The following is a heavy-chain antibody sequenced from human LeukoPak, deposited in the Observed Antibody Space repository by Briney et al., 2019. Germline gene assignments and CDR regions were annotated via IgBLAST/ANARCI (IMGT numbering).Heavy chain of an antibody. CDR1: GFTFSSYA. J-gene: IGHJ4*02. CDR3: AKTPHSGGWYYFAY. Sequence: GGSLRLSCAASGFTFSSYAMSWVRQAPGKGLEWVSAISGSGGSTYYADSVKGRVTISRDNSKNTLYLQMNSLRAEDTAVYYCAKTPHSGGWYYFAYWGRGTLVTVSS. CDR2: ISGSGGST. V-gene: IGHV3-23*01. D-gene: IGHD6-19*01.